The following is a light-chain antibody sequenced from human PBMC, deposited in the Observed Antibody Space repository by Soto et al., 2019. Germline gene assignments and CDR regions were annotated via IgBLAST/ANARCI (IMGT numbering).Light chain of an antibody. J-gene: IGKJ2*01. CDR2: GAS. V-gene: IGKV3-15*01. Sequence: EIVMTQSPATLSVSPGERGTLSCRASQTISSNLAWYQQKPGQAPRLLIHGASSRASGVPDRFRGSGSGTDFTLTISSLQSEDFAVYYCQQYHNWPPQYTFSQGTKLQIK. CDR3: QQYHNWPPQYT. CDR1: QTISSN.